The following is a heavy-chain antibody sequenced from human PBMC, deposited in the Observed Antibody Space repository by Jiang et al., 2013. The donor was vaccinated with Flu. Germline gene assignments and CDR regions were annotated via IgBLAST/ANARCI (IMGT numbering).Heavy chain of an antibody. D-gene: IGHD6-19*01. CDR1: GGSISSYF. V-gene: IGHV4-59*01. Sequence: GSGLVKPSETLSLTCTVSGGSISSYFWSWIRQPPGKGLEWIGNIYFSGSTNYNPSLKSRVTISLDSSKNQSSLKLTSVTSADTAVYYCARDEVSSPRNFHHWGQGTLVTVSS. CDR2: IYFSGST. CDR3: ARDEVSSPRNFHH. J-gene: IGHJ1*01.